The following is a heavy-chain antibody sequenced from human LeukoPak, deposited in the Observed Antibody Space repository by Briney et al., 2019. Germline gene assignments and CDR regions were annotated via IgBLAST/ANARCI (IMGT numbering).Heavy chain of an antibody. D-gene: IGHD3-10*01. J-gene: IGHJ2*01. CDR1: GGSISSDTYY. Sequence: SQTLSLTCTVSGGSISSDTYYWRWIRQPAGKGLEWIGRIYTSGSTNYNPSLKSRVTISVDTSKNQFSLKLSSVTAADTAVYYCARETLGGFDLWGRGTLVTVSS. CDR3: ARETLGGFDL. CDR2: IYTSGST. V-gene: IGHV4-61*02.